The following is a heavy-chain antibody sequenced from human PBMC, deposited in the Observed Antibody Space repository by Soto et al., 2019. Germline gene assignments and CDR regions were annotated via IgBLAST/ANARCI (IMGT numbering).Heavy chain of an antibody. Sequence: ASVKSSCKTSGDTFTGYYTHWVRQDPGQGLEWMGWMNPKSGGAYFAQKFQGRVTLTRDTSIGTAYIEVNSLTSDDTAVYFCTRENIENSDGLYDALDIWGQGTTVTVSS. CDR3: TRENIENSDGLYDALDI. CDR1: GDTFTGYY. CDR2: MNPKSGGA. J-gene: IGHJ3*02. V-gene: IGHV1-2*02. D-gene: IGHD5-18*01.